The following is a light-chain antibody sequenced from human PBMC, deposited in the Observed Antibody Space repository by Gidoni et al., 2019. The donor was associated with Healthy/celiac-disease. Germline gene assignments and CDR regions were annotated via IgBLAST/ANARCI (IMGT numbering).Light chain of an antibody. V-gene: IGKV3-11*01. J-gene: IGKJ1*01. CDR3: QQRSNWPPWT. CDR2: DAS. CDR1: QSVSSY. Sequence: EIVLTQSPATLSLSPGERATLSCRASQSVSSYLAWYQQKPGQAPRLLIYDASNRATGIPARFSDSGSGTDFTLTISSLEPEDLAVDYCQQRSNWPPWTFGQGTKVEIK.